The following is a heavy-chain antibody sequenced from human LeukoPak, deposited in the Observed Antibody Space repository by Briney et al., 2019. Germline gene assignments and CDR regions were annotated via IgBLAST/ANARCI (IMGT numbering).Heavy chain of an antibody. D-gene: IGHD4-17*01. Sequence: GESLKISCKGSGHSFTSNWIAWVRQMPGKGPEWMGIIYPGDSETRYSPSFQSQVTISADKSISTAYLQWSSLKASDTAMYYCARRITVTDDAFDIWGQGTMVTVPS. CDR1: GHSFTSNW. V-gene: IGHV5-51*01. J-gene: IGHJ3*02. CDR3: ARRITVTDDAFDI. CDR2: IYPGDSET.